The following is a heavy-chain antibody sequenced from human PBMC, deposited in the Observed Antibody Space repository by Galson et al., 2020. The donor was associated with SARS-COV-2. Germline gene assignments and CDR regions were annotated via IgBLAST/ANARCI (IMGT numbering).Heavy chain of an antibody. CDR3: ARLGSPNWYFDL. V-gene: IGHV5-10-1*01. CDR2: IDPSDSYT. CDR1: GYSFTSYW. D-gene: IGHD3-10*01. Sequence: KIGESLKISCKGSGYSFTSYWISWVRQMPGPGLESMGKIDPSDSYTNYSPSFQGHVTISADKSITTAYLQWSSLKASDTAIYYCARLGSPNWYFDLWGRGTLVTVSS. J-gene: IGHJ2*01.